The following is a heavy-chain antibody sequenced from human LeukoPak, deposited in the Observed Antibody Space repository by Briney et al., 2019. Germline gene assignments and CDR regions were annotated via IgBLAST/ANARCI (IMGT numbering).Heavy chain of an antibody. CDR3: ASSRYGPYDYVWGMRFDY. CDR2: IYYSGST. V-gene: IGHV4-59*01. Sequence: KSSETLSLTCTVSGGSISSYYWSWIRQPPGKGLEWIGYIYYSGSTNYNPSLKCRVTISVDTSKNQFSLKLSSVTAADTAVYYCASSRYGPYDYVWGMRFDYWGQGTLVTVSS. D-gene: IGHD3-16*01. J-gene: IGHJ4*02. CDR1: GGSISSYY.